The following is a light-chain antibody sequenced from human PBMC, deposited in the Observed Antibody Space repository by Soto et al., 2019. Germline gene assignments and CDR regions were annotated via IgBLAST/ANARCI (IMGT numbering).Light chain of an antibody. J-gene: IGLJ1*01. CDR2: EAT. CDR1: SSDIGSYNL. Sequence: QSALTQPASVSGSPGQSITISCTGTSSDIGSYNLDSWYQQQPGKAPKIMIYEATKRPSGVSDRFSGSKSANTASLTISGLQAEDEADYYCCSYAGRSTLYVFGTGTKVTVL. V-gene: IGLV2-23*02. CDR3: CSYAGRSTLYV.